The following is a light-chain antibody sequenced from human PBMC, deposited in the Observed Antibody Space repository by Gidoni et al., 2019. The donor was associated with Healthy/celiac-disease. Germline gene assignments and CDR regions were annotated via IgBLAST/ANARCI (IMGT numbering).Light chain of an antibody. V-gene: IGLV3-16*01. CDR3: LSAERV. CDR1: ALPKKN. Sequence: SYELTQPPSVSVSLGQMARITCSGEALPKKNAYWYQQKPGQFPVLVIYKDSERPSGIPERFSGSSSGTIVTLTISGVQAEDEADYYCLSAERVFGGGTKRTVL. J-gene: IGLJ2*01. CDR2: KDS.